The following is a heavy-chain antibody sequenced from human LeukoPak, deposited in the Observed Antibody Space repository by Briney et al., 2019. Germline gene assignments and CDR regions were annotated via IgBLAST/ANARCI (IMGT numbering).Heavy chain of an antibody. J-gene: IGHJ4*02. CDR1: GYTFASYN. CDR3: AAGWVCSGGSCYYYFDY. CDR2: INPPSGGT. Sequence: ASLKVSCKASGYTFASYNIHWVRQAPGQGLEWMGWINPPSGGTNYAQKFQGRVTMTRDTSISTAYMELSSLRSEDTAVYYCAAGWVCSGGSCYYYFDYWGQGTLVTVSS. D-gene: IGHD2-15*01. V-gene: IGHV1-2*02.